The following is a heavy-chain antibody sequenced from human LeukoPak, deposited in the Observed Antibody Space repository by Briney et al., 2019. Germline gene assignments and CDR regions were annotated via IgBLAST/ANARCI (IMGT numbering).Heavy chain of an antibody. V-gene: IGHV3-7*01. D-gene: IGHD4-17*01. CDR3: ARDRNYGDYDV. Sequence: LSGRSLRLSCAASGFTFSSYWMSWVRQAPGKGLEWGADIKQDGSEKYYVDSVKGRFTISRDNAKNSLYLQMNSLRAEDTAVYYCARDRNYGDYDVWGQGTLVTVSS. J-gene: IGHJ4*02. CDR1: GFTFSSYW. CDR2: IKQDGSEK.